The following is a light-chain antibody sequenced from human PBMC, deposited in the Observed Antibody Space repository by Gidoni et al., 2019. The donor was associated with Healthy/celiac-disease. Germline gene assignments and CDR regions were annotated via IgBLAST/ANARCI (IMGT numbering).Light chain of an antibody. V-gene: IGLV3-25*03. CDR2: KDS. J-gene: IGLJ3*02. Sequence: SYELTQPPPVSASPGQTARITCSGDALPTQYAYWYQQKPGQAPVMVIYKDSERPSGIPERFSGSSSGTTVTLTISGVQAEDEADYYCQSADSSGTYWVFGGGTKLTVL. CDR3: QSADSSGTYWV. CDR1: ALPTQY.